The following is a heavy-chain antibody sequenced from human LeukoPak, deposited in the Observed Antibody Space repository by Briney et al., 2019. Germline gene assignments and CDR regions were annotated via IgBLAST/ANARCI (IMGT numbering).Heavy chain of an antibody. V-gene: IGHV3-74*01. CDR3: TRGPPDGSGNYYPGDF. CDR2: ISSDGTNT. Sequence: GGSLRLSCAASGFTFSSHWMHWVRQAPGKGLVWVSRISSDGTNTKYADSVKGRFTISRDNAKNTLYLQMNSLRVEDTAVYYCTRGPPDGSGNYYPGDFWGQGTLVTVSS. J-gene: IGHJ4*02. D-gene: IGHD3-10*01. CDR1: GFTFSSHW.